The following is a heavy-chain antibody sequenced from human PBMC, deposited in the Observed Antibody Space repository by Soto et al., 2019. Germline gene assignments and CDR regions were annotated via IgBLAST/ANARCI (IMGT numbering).Heavy chain of an antibody. J-gene: IGHJ4*02. D-gene: IGHD3-10*01. CDR3: ARFGITMVRGVILFDY. V-gene: IGHV1-3*01. Sequence: QVQLVQSGAEVKKPGASVKVSCKASGYTFTSYAMHWVRQAPGQRLEWMGWINAGNGNTKYSQKFQGRVTITSDTSASTAYMELSSLRSDDTAVYYCARFGITMVRGVILFDYWGQGTLVTVSS. CDR1: GYTFTSYA. CDR2: INAGNGNT.